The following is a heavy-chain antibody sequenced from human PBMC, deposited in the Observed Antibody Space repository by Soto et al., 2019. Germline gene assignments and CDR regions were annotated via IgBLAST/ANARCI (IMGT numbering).Heavy chain of an antibody. CDR3: ASGGGSSWYDALWVGSWFDP. D-gene: IGHD6-13*01. CDR2: ISYDGSNK. V-gene: IGHV3-30-3*01. J-gene: IGHJ5*02. CDR1: GFTFSSYA. Sequence: GGSLRLSCAASGFTFSSYAMHWVRQAPGKGLEWVAVISYDGSNKYYADSVKGRFTISRDNSKNTLYLQMNSLRAEDTAVYYCASGGGSSWYDALWVGSWFDPWGQGTLVTVSS.